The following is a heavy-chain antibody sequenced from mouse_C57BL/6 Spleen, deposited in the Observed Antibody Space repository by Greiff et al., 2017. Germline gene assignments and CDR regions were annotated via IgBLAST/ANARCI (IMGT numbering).Heavy chain of an antibody. V-gene: IGHV2-2*01. D-gene: IGHD4-1*01. CDR2: IWSGGST. CDR1: GFSLTSYG. J-gene: IGHJ4*01. CDR3: ARRLGNYAMDY. Sequence: VKLVESGPGLVQPSQSLSITCTVSGFSLTSYGVHWVRQSPGKGLEWLGVIWSGGSTDYNAAFISRLSISKDNSKSQVFFKMNSLQADDTAIYYCARRLGNYAMDYWGQGTSVTVSS.